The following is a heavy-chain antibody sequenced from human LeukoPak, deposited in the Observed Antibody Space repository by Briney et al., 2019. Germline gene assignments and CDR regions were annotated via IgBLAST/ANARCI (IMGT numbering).Heavy chain of an antibody. CDR3: ASLMNTYYYDSSGYLQH. V-gene: IGHV1-2*02. CDR2: INPNSGGT. CDR1: GYTFTGYY. D-gene: IGHD3-22*01. Sequence: VASVKVSCKASGYTFTGYYMHWVRPAPGQGLEWVGWINPNSGGTNYAQKFQGRVTMTRDTSISTAYMELSRLRSDDTAVYYCASLMNTYYYDSSGYLQHWGQGTLVTVSS. J-gene: IGHJ1*01.